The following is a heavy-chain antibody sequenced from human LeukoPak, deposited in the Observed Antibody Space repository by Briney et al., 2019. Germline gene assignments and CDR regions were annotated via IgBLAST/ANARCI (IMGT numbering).Heavy chain of an antibody. CDR3: ARGGIITSYAFEI. D-gene: IGHD1-26*01. J-gene: IGHJ3*02. CDR2: IDSSSSTI. Sequence: PGGSLRLSCEASGFIFSDYNMNWVRQAPGKGLEWLSFIDSSSSTIYYADSVKGRFAISRDNAKNSLFLQMDSLRAEDTAVYYCARGGIITSYAFEIWGQGAMVTVSS. CDR1: GFIFSDYN. V-gene: IGHV3-48*04.